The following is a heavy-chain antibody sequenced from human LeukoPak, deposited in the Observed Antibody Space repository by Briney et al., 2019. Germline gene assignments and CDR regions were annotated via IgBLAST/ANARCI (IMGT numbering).Heavy chain of an antibody. CDR3: AKGRTGYIPDS. J-gene: IGHJ4*02. Sequence: GGSLRLSCAASGFTFSSYTMTWVRQAPGKGLEWVSVISGNGGTTYYADSVRGRFTISRDNSKSTLYLQMNSLRVEDTAVYYCAKGRTGYIPDSWGQGTLVTVSS. CDR1: GFTFSSYT. D-gene: IGHD6-13*01. V-gene: IGHV3-23*01. CDR2: ISGNGGTT.